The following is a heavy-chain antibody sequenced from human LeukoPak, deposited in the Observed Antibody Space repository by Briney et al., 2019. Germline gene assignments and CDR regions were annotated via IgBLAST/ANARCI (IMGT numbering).Heavy chain of an antibody. CDR3: AREGSGYCSGGACPFDP. CDR2: IGSSGTYV. V-gene: IGHV3-21*01. D-gene: IGHD2-15*01. Sequence: GGSLRLSCVASGFTFNNAWMSWVRQAPGKGLEWVSSIGSSGTYVYFGDSVKGRFTISRDNAEISMYLQMNSLRLEDTAIYYCAREGSGYCSGGACPFDPWGQGTLVIV. J-gene: IGHJ5*02. CDR1: GFTFNNAW.